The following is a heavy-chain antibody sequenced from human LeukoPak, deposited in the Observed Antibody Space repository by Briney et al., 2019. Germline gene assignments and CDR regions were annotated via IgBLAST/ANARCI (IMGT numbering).Heavy chain of an antibody. CDR3: AREDITGTASYFDY. CDR1: GGSVSSGGFY. D-gene: IGHD1-7*01. CDR2: IYYSGST. Sequence: PSETLSLTCTVSGGSVSSGGFYWTWIRQPPGKGLEWIGYIYYSGSTYYIPSLRSRLTISVDTSKNQFSLKLSSVTAADTAVYYCAREDITGTASYFDYWGQGTLVTVSS. V-gene: IGHV4-61*08. J-gene: IGHJ4*02.